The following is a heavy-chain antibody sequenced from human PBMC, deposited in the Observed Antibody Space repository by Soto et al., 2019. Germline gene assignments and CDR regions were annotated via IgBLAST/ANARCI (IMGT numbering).Heavy chain of an antibody. CDR2: ISAYNGNT. Sequence: QVQLVQSGAEVKKPGASVKVSCKASGYTFTSYGISWVRQAPGQGLEWMGWISAYNGNTNYAQKPQGRVTIPPDTPTSTAYMELGSLRSDATAVYYCARVGYSGGWWGGGLFDYWGQGTLVTVSS. CDR1: GYTFTSYG. D-gene: IGHD6-19*01. V-gene: IGHV1-18*01. CDR3: ARVGYSGGWWGGGLFDY. J-gene: IGHJ4*02.